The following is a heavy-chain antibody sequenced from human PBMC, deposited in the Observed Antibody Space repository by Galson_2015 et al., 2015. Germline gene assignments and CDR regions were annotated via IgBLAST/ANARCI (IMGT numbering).Heavy chain of an antibody. D-gene: IGHD1-1*01. CDR3: ARQLNWNTRRGAFEI. CDR1: GGSISSYY. CDR2: IYYSGST. Sequence: ETLSLTCTVSGGSISSYYWRWIRQPPGKGLEWIGYIYYSGSTNYNPSLKSRVTISVDTSKNQFSLKLSSVTAADTAVYYCARQLNWNTRRGAFEIWGQGTMVTVSS. V-gene: IGHV4-59*01. J-gene: IGHJ3*02.